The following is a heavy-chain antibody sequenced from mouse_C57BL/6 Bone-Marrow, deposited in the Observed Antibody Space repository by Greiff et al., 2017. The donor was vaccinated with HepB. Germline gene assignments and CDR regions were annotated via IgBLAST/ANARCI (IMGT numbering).Heavy chain of an antibody. CDR1: GYSITSGYS. D-gene: IGHD1-1*01. Sequence: EVKLQESGPGLVKPSQSLSLTCSVTGYSITSGYSWNWIRQFPGNNLEWMCYISYDGSNNYNPSLNNRISITRDTSKNQFFLKLNSVTTEDTATYYCARGGGYGSRRTWFAYWGQGTLVTVSA. J-gene: IGHJ3*01. CDR2: ISYDGSN. V-gene: IGHV3-6*01. CDR3: ARGGGYGSRRTWFAY.